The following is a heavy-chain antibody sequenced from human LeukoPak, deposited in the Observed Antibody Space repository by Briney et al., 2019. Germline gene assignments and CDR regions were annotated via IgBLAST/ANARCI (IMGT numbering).Heavy chain of an antibody. V-gene: IGHV3-74*03. CDR3: ARALDGRRNGLDY. D-gene: IGHD5-24*01. J-gene: IGHJ4*02. CDR2: INAYNGYT. CDR1: GFRFTNHC. Sequence: PGGSLRLSCVASGFRFTNHCMHWVRQAPGKGLVWVSRINAYNGYTTYADSVKGRFTISRDTAKSTLYLEMNSLTGADTAIYYCARALDGRRNGLDYWGQGTLV.